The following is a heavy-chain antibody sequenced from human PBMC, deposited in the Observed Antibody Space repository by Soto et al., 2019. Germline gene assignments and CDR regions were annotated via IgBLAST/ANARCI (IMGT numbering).Heavy chain of an antibody. CDR2: IDPSDSYT. V-gene: IGHV5-10-1*01. J-gene: IGHJ5*02. Sequence: PGESLKISCKGSGYSFTSYWISWVRQMPGKGLEWMGRIDPSDSYTNYSPSFQGHVTISADKSISAAYLQWSSLKAPDTAMYYCARRSKRYSSSWQASGAFGPWGQGTLVTVSS. CDR1: GYSFTSYW. D-gene: IGHD6-13*01. CDR3: ARRSKRYSSSWQASGAFGP.